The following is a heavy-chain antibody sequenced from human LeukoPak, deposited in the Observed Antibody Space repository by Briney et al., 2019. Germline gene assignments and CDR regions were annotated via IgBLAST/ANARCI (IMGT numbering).Heavy chain of an antibody. CDR2: FDPEDGET. V-gene: IGHV1-24*01. Sequence: SVKVSCKVSGYTLTELSMHWVRQAPGKGLEWMGGFDPEDGETIYAQKFQGRVTMTEDTSTDTACMELSSLRSEDTAVYYCATGIEWFPDAFDIWGQGTMVTVSS. CDR3: ATGIEWFPDAFDI. CDR1: GYTLTELS. J-gene: IGHJ3*02. D-gene: IGHD3-3*01.